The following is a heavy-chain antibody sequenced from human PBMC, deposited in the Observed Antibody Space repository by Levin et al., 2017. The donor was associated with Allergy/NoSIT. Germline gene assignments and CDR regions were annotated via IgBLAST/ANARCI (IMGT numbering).Heavy chain of an antibody. D-gene: IGHD3-16*01. CDR2: IRSKAYGGTT. J-gene: IGHJ4*02. CDR1: GFTFGDYA. V-gene: IGHV3-49*03. CDR3: TRDNLMITFGGPDY. Sequence: PGGSLRLSCTASGFTFGDYAMSWFRPAPGKGREGVGFIRSKAYGGTTEYAASVKGRFTISRDDSKSIAYLQMNSLKTEDTAVYYCTRDNLMITFGGPDYWGQGTLVTVSS.